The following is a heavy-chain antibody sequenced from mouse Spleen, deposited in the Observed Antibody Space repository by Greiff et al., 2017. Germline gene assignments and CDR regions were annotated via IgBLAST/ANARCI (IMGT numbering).Heavy chain of an antibody. CDR1: GYSITSDYA. V-gene: IGHV3-2*02. D-gene: IGHD1-2*01. CDR3: ARSNLPHYYGYGGDAMDY. J-gene: IGHJ4*01. CDR2: ISYSGST. Sequence: EVQLQQSGPGLVKPSQSLSLTCTVTGYSITSDYAWNWIRQFPGNKLEWMGYISYSGSTSYNPSLKSRISITRDTSKNQFFLQLNSVTTEDTATYYCARSNLPHYYGYGGDAMDYWGQGTSVTVSS.